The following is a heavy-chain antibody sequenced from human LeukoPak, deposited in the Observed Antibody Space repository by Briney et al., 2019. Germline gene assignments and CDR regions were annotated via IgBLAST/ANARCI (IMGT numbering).Heavy chain of an antibody. V-gene: IGHV3-30*04. D-gene: IGHD3-22*01. CDR3: ARGEDYYDSSGYQPSAIWGAFDI. CDR2: ISYDGSNK. J-gene: IGHJ3*02. CDR1: GFTFSSYA. Sequence: PGGSLSLSCAASGFTFSSYAMHGVRQAPGKGLEWVAVISYDGSNKYYADSVKGRYTISRDNSKNTPYLQMNSLRAEDTAVYYCARGEDYYDSSGYQPSAIWGAFDIWGQGTMVTVSS.